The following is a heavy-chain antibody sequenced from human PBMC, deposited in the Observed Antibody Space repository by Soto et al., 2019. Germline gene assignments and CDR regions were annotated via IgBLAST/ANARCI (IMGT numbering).Heavy chain of an antibody. CDR2: IYYSGST. CDR3: ARAWTTVTTGWFDP. J-gene: IGHJ5*02. CDR1: GGSISSGGYY. Sequence: QVQLQESGPGLVKPSQTLSLTCTVSGGSISSGGYYWSWIRQHPGKGLEWIGYIYYSGSTYYNPSLKSRVTIAVDTSKNQCALKLSSVTAADTAVYYCARAWTTVTTGWFDPWGQGTLVTVSS. V-gene: IGHV4-31*03. D-gene: IGHD4-17*01.